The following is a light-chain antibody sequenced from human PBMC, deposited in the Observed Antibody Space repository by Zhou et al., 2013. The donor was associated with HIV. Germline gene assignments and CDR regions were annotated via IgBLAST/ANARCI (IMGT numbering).Light chain of an antibody. CDR3: QQYKGNQYN. J-gene: IGKJ2*01. CDR1: QSISSW. CDR2: KAS. V-gene: IGKV1-5*03. Sequence: DIQMTQSPSSVSASVGDRVTITCRASQSISSWLAWYQQKPGTAPKVLIYKASSLQSGVPSRFSGSGSGTEFTLTISSLHPDDFATYYCQQYKGNQYNFGQGTKLEIK.